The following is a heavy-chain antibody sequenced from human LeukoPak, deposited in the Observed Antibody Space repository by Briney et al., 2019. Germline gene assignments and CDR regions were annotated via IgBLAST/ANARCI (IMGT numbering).Heavy chain of an antibody. CDR3: ASRGAGGAFDI. D-gene: IGHD6-19*01. CDR2: IIPIFGTA. J-gene: IGHJ3*02. Sequence: SVKVSCKASGYTFTSYDINWVRQATGQGLEWMGGIIPIFGTANYAQKFQGRDTITTDESTSTAYMELSSLRSEDTAVYYCASRGAGGAFDIWGQGTMVTVSS. V-gene: IGHV1-69*05. CDR1: GYTFTSYD.